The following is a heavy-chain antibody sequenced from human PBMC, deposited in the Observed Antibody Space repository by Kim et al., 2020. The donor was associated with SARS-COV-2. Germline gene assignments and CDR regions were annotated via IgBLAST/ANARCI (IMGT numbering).Heavy chain of an antibody. CDR3: ARGRSDMVGRYDYYYGVDV. D-gene: IGHD3-3*01. J-gene: IGHJ6*02. CDR1: GASFSGYY. Sequence: SETLSLTCVVHGASFSGYYWHWIRQLPGKGLEWIGEFNLGVITNSNASLKSRFTVSLDKSKNQFSLNLSTVTAADTAVYYCARGRSDMVGRYDYYYGVDVWGQGTTFTLSS. CDR2: FNLGVIT. V-gene: IGHV4-34*01.